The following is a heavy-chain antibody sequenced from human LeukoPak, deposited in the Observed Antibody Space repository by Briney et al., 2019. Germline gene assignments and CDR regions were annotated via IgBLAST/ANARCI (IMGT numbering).Heavy chain of an antibody. Sequence: SETLSLTCTVSGGSISSSSYYWGWIRQPPGKGLEWIGSIYYSGSTYYNPPLKSRVTISVDTSKNQFSLKLSSVTAADTAVYYCAGIAAAGDFDYWGQGTLVTVSS. J-gene: IGHJ4*02. CDR2: IYYSGST. D-gene: IGHD6-13*01. CDR1: GGSISSSSYY. V-gene: IGHV4-39*01. CDR3: AGIAAAGDFDY.